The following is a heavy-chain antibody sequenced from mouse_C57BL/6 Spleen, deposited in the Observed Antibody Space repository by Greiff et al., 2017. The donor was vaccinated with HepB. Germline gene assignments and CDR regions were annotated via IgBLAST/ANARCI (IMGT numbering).Heavy chain of an antibody. D-gene: IGHD3-2*02. CDR2: IYPSDSET. CDR3: ARGGSSGPWFAY. Sequence: VKLQQPGAELVRPGSSVKLSCKASGYTFTSYWMDWVKQRPGQGLEWIGNIYPSDSETHYNQKFKDKATLTVDKSSSTAYMQLSSLTSEDSAVYYCARGGSSGPWFAYWGQGTLVTVSA. V-gene: IGHV1-61*01. J-gene: IGHJ3*01. CDR1: GYTFTSYW.